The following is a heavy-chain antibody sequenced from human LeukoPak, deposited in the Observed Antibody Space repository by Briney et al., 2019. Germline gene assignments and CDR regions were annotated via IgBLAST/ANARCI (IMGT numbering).Heavy chain of an antibody. CDR1: GFTFSSYA. J-gene: IGHJ4*02. Sequence: GGSLRLSCAASGFTFSSYAMSWVRQAPGKGLEWVSAISGSGGSTYYADSVKGRFTISRDNSKNTLYLQMNSLRAEDTAVYYCAKVSEIVNNWNYKGFDYWSQGTLVTVSS. CDR3: AKVSEIVNNWNYKGFDY. CDR2: ISGSGGST. D-gene: IGHD1-7*01. V-gene: IGHV3-23*01.